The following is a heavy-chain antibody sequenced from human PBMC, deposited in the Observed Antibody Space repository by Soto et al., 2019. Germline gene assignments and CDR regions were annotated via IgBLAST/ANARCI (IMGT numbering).Heavy chain of an antibody. V-gene: IGHV1-2*04. Sequence: ASVKVSCKASGYTFIGYYMHWVRQASGQRLDWNGWINPNSGGTKYAQKCQGWVTMTRDTSISTAYMELSRLRSNDTVVYYCAIDRSGYYLSFDYWGQGTLVTVSS. CDR3: AIDRSGYYLSFDY. CDR1: GYTFIGYY. CDR2: INPNSGGT. D-gene: IGHD3-22*01. J-gene: IGHJ4*02.